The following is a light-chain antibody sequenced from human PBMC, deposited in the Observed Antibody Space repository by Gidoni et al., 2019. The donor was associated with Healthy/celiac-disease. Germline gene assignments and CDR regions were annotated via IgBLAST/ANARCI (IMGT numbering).Light chain of an antibody. J-gene: IGKJ2*01. V-gene: IGKV1-39*01. CDR1: QSISSY. CDR2: AAS. Sequence: DIQMTQSPCSLSASVGDRVTITCRASQSISSYFNWYQQKPGKAPKLLIYAASRLQSGVPSRFSGSLSRTDFSLTISSLQPEDFATYLRQQSYSTLYPFGQGTKLEIK. CDR3: QQSYSTLYP.